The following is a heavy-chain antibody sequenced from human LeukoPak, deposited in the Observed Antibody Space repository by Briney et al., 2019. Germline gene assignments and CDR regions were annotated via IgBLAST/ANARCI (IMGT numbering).Heavy chain of an antibody. D-gene: IGHD1-14*01. J-gene: IGHJ4*02. CDR2: IYYSGST. Sequence: GSLRLSCAASGFTFSSYSMSWVRQAPGKGLEWIGYIYYSGSTYYNPSLKSRVTISVDTSKNQFSLKLSSVTAADTAVYYCARGAATAPWNFDYWGQGTLVTVSS. V-gene: IGHV4-59*01. CDR3: ARGAATAPWNFDY. CDR1: GFTFSSYS.